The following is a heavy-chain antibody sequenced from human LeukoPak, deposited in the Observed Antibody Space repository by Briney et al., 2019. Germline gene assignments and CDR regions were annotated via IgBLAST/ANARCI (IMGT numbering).Heavy chain of an antibody. Sequence: PGGPLRLSCAASGFTFSSYEMNWVRQAPGKGLEWVSYISSSGSTIYYADSVKGRFTISRDNAKNSLYLQMNSLRDEDTAIYYCARSGEFLAMPSDIWGQGTVVTVSS. CDR3: ARSGEFLAMPSDI. CDR1: GFTFSSYE. CDR2: ISSSGSTI. V-gene: IGHV3-48*03. J-gene: IGHJ3*02. D-gene: IGHD3-10*01.